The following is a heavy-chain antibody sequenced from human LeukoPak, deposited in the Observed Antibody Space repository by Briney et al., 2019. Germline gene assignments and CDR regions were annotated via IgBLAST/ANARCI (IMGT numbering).Heavy chain of an antibody. D-gene: IGHD6-13*01. J-gene: IGHJ5*02. CDR1: GFTFSSYA. Sequence: GGSLRLSCAASGFTFSSYAMNWVRRAPGKGLEWVSVISGSADSTYYADSVKGRFTISRDNSKNMVYLQMNSLRADDTAVYYCAKGTIATAVRSWFDPWGQGTLVTVSS. CDR3: AKGTIATAVRSWFDP. V-gene: IGHV3-23*01. CDR2: ISGSADST.